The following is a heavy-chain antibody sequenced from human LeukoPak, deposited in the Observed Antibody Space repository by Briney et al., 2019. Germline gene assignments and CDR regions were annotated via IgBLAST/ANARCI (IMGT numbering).Heavy chain of an antibody. CDR1: GGTFSSYA. J-gene: IGHJ5*02. CDR3: ATPSCSSTSCYTGWFDP. D-gene: IGHD2-2*02. V-gene: IGHV1-69*13. CDR2: IIPIFGTA. Sequence: ASVKVSCKASGGTFSSYAISWVRQAPGQGLEWMGGIIPIFGTANYAQKFQGRVTITADESTSTAYMELSSLRSEDTAVYYCATPSCSSTSCYTGWFDPRGQGTLVTVSS.